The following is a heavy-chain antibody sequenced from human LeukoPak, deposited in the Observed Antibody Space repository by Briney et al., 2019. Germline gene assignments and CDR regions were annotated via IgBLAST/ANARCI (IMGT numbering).Heavy chain of an antibody. D-gene: IGHD6-19*01. J-gene: IGHJ4*02. CDR3: ARDTTGGWSGYFDY. CDR2: IWHDGSAE. CDR1: GPTFSSHG. Sequence: PGGSLRLSCAGPGPTFSSHGVHWVRQAPGKGLEWVAVIWHDGSAEFYVDSVQGRFSISRDDSKNTVYLQMDSLRAEDTALYYCARDTTGGWSGYFDYWGQGTLVTVSS. V-gene: IGHV3-33*01.